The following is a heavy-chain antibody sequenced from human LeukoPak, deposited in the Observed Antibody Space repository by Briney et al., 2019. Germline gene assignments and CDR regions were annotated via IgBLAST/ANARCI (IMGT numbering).Heavy chain of an antibody. CDR2: INPNSGGT. D-gene: IGHD3-22*01. Sequence: ASVKVSCKASGYIFTNYGISWVRQAPGQGLEWMGWINPNSGGTNYAQKFQGRVTMTRDTSISTAYMELSRLRSDDTAVYYCARDRRKWLSPFDYWGQGTLVAVSS. CDR1: GYIFTNYG. J-gene: IGHJ4*02. V-gene: IGHV1-2*02. CDR3: ARDRRKWLSPFDY.